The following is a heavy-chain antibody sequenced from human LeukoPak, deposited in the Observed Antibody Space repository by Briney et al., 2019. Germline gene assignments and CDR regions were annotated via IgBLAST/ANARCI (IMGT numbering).Heavy chain of an antibody. D-gene: IGHD3-10*01. V-gene: IGHV3-9*01. J-gene: IGHJ4*02. CDR2: ISWNSGSI. Sequence: PGRSLRLSCAAPGFTFDDYAMHWVRHAPGKGLEWVSGISWNSGSIGYADSVKGRFTISRDNAKNSLYLQMNSLRAEDTALYYCAKDSNHITMVRGVFDYWGQGTLVTVSS. CDR1: GFTFDDYA. CDR3: AKDSNHITMVRGVFDY.